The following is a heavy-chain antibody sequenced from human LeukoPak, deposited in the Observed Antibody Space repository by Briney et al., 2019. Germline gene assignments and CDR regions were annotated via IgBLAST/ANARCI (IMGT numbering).Heavy chain of an antibody. J-gene: IGHJ6*02. CDR1: GYTFTRYS. V-gene: IGHV1-46*03. Sequence: VSVKVSCKSSGYTFTRYSMYWVRQAPGQWLEWMGIINPSGGSTSYAQKFQGRVTMTRDTSTSTVYMGLSSLRSEDTAVYYCAREIRYGDSTVDVWGQGTTVTVSS. CDR2: INPSGGST. D-gene: IGHD4-17*01. CDR3: AREIRYGDSTVDV.